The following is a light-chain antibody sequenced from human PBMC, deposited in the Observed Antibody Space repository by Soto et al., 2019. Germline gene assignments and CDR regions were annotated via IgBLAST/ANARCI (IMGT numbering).Light chain of an antibody. CDR1: QSVSSY. J-gene: IGKJ1*01. Sequence: EIVLTQSPATLSLSPGERATLSCRASQSVSSYLAWYRQKPGQAPRLLIYDASNRATGIPARFSGSGSGTDFTLTISSLEPEDFAVYYCQQRSNWPRTWTFGQGTKVDIK. V-gene: IGKV3-11*01. CDR2: DAS. CDR3: QQRSNWPRTWT.